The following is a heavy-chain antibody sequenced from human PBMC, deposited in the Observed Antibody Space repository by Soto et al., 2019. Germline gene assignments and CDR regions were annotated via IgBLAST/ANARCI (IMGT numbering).Heavy chain of an antibody. V-gene: IGHV1-3*01. CDR3: ARSIVVVTALDY. CDR2: INAGNGNT. J-gene: IGHJ4*02. D-gene: IGHD2-21*02. CDR1: GYTLTSYA. Sequence: ASVKVSCKASGYTLTSYAMHLVRQAPGQRLEWMGWINAGNGNTKYSQKFQGRVTITRDTSASTAYMELSSLRSEDTAVYYCARSIVVVTALDYWGKGTLVTV.